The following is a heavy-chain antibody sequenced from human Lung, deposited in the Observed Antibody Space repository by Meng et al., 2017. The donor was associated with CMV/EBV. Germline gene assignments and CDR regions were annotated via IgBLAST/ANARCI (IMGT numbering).Heavy chain of an antibody. CDR2: ISWNSGSI. J-gene: IGHJ6*02. V-gene: IGHV3-9*01. CDR3: AKDRGATNRYGIDV. CDR1: GFTFGDYA. Sequence: SLKISCAASGFTFGDYAMHWVRQAPGKGLEWVSGISWNSGSIGYADSVKGRFTISRDNAKNSLYLQMNSLRAEDTALYYCAKDRGATNRYGIDVWGQGXTVTVSS. D-gene: IGHD1-26*01.